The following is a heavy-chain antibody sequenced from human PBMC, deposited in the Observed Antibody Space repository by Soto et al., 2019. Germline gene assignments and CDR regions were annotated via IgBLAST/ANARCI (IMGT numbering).Heavy chain of an antibody. CDR3: GRGRGDTAMAWYY. D-gene: IGHD5-18*01. Sequence: SETLSLTCTVSGGSISSYYWSWIRQPPGKGLEWIGYISYSGSTKYNPSLKSRVTISVDTSKNQFSLKLRSVTAADTAVYYCGRGRGDTAMAWYYWGKGTLVTVSS. V-gene: IGHV4-59*01. CDR2: ISYSGST. CDR1: GGSISSYY. J-gene: IGHJ4*02.